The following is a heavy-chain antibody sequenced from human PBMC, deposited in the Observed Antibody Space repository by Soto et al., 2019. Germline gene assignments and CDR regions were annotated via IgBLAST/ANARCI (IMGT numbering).Heavy chain of an antibody. J-gene: IGHJ5*02. V-gene: IGHV3-7*03. CDR3: ARTKANKWFDP. CDR1: GFTFINYW. Sequence: GSRRLSCAASGFTFINYWMSWVRQAPGKGLEWVANIKQDGGEKYYVDSVKGRFTISRDNAKNSLYLQMNSLRAEDTAVYYCARTKANKWFDPWGQGTLVTVSS. D-gene: IGHD1-26*01. CDR2: IKQDGGEK.